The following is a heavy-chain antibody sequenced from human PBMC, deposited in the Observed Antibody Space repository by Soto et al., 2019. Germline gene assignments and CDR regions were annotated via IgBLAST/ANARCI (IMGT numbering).Heavy chain of an antibody. V-gene: IGHV1-69*08. J-gene: IGHJ4*02. CDR3: ARDRDYGSGSYFDY. D-gene: IGHD3-10*01. CDR2: IIPILGIA. CDR1: GGTFSSYT. Sequence: QVQLVQSGAEVKKPGSSVKVSCKASGGTFSSYTISWVRQAPGQGLEWMGRIIPILGIANSAQKFQGRVTXTALKXXSTAYMELSSLRSEDTAVYFCARDRDYGSGSYFDYWGQGTLVTVSS.